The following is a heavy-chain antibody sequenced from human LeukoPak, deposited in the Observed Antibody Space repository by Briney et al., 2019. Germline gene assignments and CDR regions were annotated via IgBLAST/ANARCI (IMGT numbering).Heavy chain of an antibody. J-gene: IGHJ4*02. CDR3: ARDGFYDSSGYYLLMKEYYFDY. CDR2: INPNSGGT. CDR1: GYTLTELS. D-gene: IGHD3-22*01. Sequence: GASVKVSCKVSGYTLTELSMHWVRQAPGQGLEWMGWINPNSGGTNYAQKFQGRVTMTRDTSISTAYMELSRLRSDDTAVYYCARDGFYDSSGYYLLMKEYYFDYWGQGTLVTVSS. V-gene: IGHV1-2*02.